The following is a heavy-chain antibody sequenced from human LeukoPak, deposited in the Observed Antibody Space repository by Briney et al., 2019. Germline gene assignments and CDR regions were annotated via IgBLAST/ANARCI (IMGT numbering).Heavy chain of an antibody. V-gene: IGHV3-30*02. CDR3: VKEKTGWSCDY. CDR2: IRFNGNDK. J-gene: IGHJ4*02. Sequence: PGGSLRLSCAVSKFTFSFYGMHWVRQAPGKGLEWVTFIRFNGNDKYYADSVKGRFTISRDNSKNTLYLQMNSLRGEDTAVYYCVKEKTGWSCDYWGQGTLVTVSS. D-gene: IGHD6-19*01. CDR1: KFTFSFYG.